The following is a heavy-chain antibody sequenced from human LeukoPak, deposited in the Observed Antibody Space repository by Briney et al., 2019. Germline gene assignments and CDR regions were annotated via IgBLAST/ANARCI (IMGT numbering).Heavy chain of an antibody. CDR3: ARIVILQYYDSSGYPLAYLDY. CDR1: GGTFSSYA. CDR2: IIPILGIA. J-gene: IGHJ4*02. V-gene: IGHV1-69*04. D-gene: IGHD3-22*01. Sequence: SVKVSCKASGGTFSSYAISWVRQAPGQGLEWMGRIIPILGIANYAQKFQGRVTITADKSTSTAYMELNSLRAEDTAVYYCARIVILQYYDSSGYPLAYLDYWGQGTLVTVSS.